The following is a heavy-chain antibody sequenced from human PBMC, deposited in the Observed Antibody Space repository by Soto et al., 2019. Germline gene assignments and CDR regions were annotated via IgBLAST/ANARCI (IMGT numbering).Heavy chain of an antibody. CDR3: ARHWCGSVWSAGHAFDL. Sequence: EVQLVQSGTEVKKSGESLKISCKGSGYTFSSHWIGWMRQMPGKGLEWMGVISPSDSDTRYSPSLQGQVTITVDKSISTAYLQRISLKASAIAVYYCARHWCGSVWSAGHAFDLWGQGTMVTVS. CDR1: GYTFSSHW. D-gene: IGHD6-19*01. V-gene: IGHV5-51*01. CDR2: ISPSDSDT. J-gene: IGHJ3*01.